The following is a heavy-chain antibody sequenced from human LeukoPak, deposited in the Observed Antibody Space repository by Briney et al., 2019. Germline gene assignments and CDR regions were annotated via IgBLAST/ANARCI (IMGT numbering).Heavy chain of an antibody. CDR3: ARGRYSSR. Sequence: PSATLSLTCAVYGASFSGYYWSWIRQPPGKGLEWIGEINHSGSTNYNPSLKSRVTISVDTSKNQFSLKLSSVTAADTAVYYCARGRYSSRWGQGTLVTVSS. CDR1: GASFSGYY. D-gene: IGHD6-13*01. V-gene: IGHV4-34*01. J-gene: IGHJ4*02. CDR2: INHSGST.